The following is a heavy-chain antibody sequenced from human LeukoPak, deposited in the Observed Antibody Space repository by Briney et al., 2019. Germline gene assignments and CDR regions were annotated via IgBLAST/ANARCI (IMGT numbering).Heavy chain of an antibody. D-gene: IGHD3-22*01. Sequence: GASVKVSCKASGFTFTSSAMQWVRQARGQRLEWIGRIVLGSDNTNYAQKFQERVTISRDMSTSTAYMELSSLRSEDTAVYYCAAEGGPYYPDSSAFDIWGQGTMVTVSS. CDR2: IVLGSDNT. J-gene: IGHJ3*02. CDR1: GFTFTSSA. CDR3: AAEGGPYYPDSSAFDI. V-gene: IGHV1-58*02.